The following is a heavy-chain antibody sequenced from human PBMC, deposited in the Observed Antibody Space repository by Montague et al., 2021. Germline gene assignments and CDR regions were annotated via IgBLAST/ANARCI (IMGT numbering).Heavy chain of an antibody. J-gene: IGHJ6*02. CDR2: INASGGKT. Sequence: SLRLSCAASGFTISSWAMRWVRQAPGKGLECVSIINASGGKTHYADSVTGRFTISRDRSKNTLYLQMDSLRVEDTAVYYCANFRQSVEMDVWGQGTRVTVSS. CDR1: GFTISSWA. V-gene: IGHV3-23*01. D-gene: IGHD3-3*01. CDR3: ANFRQSVEMDV.